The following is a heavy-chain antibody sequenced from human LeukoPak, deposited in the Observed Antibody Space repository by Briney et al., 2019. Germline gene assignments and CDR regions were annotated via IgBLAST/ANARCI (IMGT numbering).Heavy chain of an antibody. Sequence: SETLSLTCTVSGYSISSGYYWGWIRQPPGKGLEWIGSIFHTGSTYYNPSLKSRVTISIDTSKNQFSLKLNSVTAADTAVYYCARVDGDYAYYYYYGMDVWGQGTTVTVPS. D-gene: IGHD4-17*01. CDR2: IFHTGST. CDR3: ARVDGDYAYYYYYGMDV. V-gene: IGHV4-38-2*02. J-gene: IGHJ6*02. CDR1: GYSISSGYY.